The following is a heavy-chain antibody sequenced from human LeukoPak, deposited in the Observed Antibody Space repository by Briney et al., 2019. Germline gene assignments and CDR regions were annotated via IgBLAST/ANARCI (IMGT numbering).Heavy chain of an antibody. J-gene: IGHJ5*02. CDR3: ARGPGYSSGWSTGMPKGWFGP. CDR2: MNPNSGNT. CDR1: GYTFTSYD. V-gene: IGHV1-8*01. D-gene: IGHD6-19*01. Sequence: ASVKVSCKTSGYTFTSYDINWVRQATGQGLEWMGWMNPNSGNTGYAQKFQGRVTMTRNTSINTAYMELSSLRSEDTAVYYCARGPGYSSGWSTGMPKGWFGPWGQGTLVTVSS.